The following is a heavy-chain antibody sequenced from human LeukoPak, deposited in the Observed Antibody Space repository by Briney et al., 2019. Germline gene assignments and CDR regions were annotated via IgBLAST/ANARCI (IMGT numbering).Heavy chain of an antibody. J-gene: IGHJ3*02. CDR2: IYYSGST. V-gene: IGHV4-39*02. Sequence: PSETLSLTCTVSGGSISSSSYYWGWIRQPPGKGLEWIGSIYYSGSTYYNPSLKSRVTISVDTSKNQFSLKLSSVTAADTAVYYCARDGEEFDAFDIWGQGTMVTVSS. D-gene: IGHD7-27*01. CDR3: ARDGEEFDAFDI. CDR1: GGSISSSSYY.